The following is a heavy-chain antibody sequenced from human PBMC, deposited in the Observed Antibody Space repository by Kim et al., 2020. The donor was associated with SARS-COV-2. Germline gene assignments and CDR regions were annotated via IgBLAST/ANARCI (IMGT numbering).Heavy chain of an antibody. Sequence: SETLSLTCTVSGGSISSGGYYWSWIRQHPGKGLEWSGYIYYSGCTYYNPSPKSRVTISVDTSKNQFSLKLSSVTAADTAVYYWARGRITIFGVGTEFDYRGQRSLVTVSS. D-gene: IGHD3-3*01. J-gene: IGHJ4*02. V-gene: IGHV4-31*03. CDR2: IYYSGCT. CDR1: GGSISSGGYY. CDR3: ARGRITIFGVGTEFDY.